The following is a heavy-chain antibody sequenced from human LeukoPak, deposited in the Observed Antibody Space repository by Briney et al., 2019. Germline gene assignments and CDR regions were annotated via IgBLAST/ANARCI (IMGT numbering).Heavy chain of an antibody. D-gene: IGHD6-13*01. CDR3: ARDRLPAIAAAGTSFNWFDP. V-gene: IGHV1-46*01. CDR1: GYTFTSYY. J-gene: IGHJ5*02. CDR2: INPSGGST. Sequence: ASVKVSCKASGYTFTSYYMHWVRQAPGQGLEWMGIINPSGGSTSYAQTFQGRVTMTRDTSTSTVYMELSSLRSEDTAVYYCARDRLPAIAAAGTSFNWFDPWGQGTLVTVSS.